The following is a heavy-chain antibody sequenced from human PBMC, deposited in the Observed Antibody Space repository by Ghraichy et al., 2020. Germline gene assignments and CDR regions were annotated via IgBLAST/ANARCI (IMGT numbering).Heavy chain of an antibody. J-gene: IGHJ4*02. Sequence: ASVKVSCKASGYTFTGYYMHWVRQAPGQGLEWMGWINPNSGGTNYAQKIQGRVTMTRDTSISTAYMELSRLRSDNTAVYYCARDGGIRSQLRHDYWGQGTLVTVSS. D-gene: IGHD6-13*01. CDR1: GYTFTGYY. V-gene: IGHV1-2*02. CDR2: INPNSGGT. CDR3: ARDGGIRSQLRHDY.